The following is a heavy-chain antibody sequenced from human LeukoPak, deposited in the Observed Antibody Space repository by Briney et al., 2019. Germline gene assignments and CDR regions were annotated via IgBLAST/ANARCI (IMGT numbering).Heavy chain of an antibody. V-gene: IGHV4-31*03. CDR2: IYYSGST. CDR3: ASGRPHYYYYYMDV. D-gene: IGHD3/OR15-3a*01. J-gene: IGHJ6*03. CDR1: GGSISSGGYY. Sequence: PPQTLSLTCTVSGGSISSGGYYWSWIRQHPGKGLEWIGYIYYSGSTYYNPSLKSRVTISVDTSKNQFSLKLSSVTAADTAVYYCASGRPHYYYYYMDVWGKGTTVTVSS.